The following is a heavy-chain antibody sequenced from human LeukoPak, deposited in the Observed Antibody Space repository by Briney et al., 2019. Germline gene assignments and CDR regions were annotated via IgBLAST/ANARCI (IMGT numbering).Heavy chain of an antibody. CDR2: INHSGST. D-gene: IGHD6-19*01. CDR1: GGSFSGYY. J-gene: IGHJ4*02. CDR3: ARAQWLGPPDY. V-gene: IGHV4-34*01. Sequence: SETLSLTCAVYGGSFSGYYWSWIRQPPGKGLEWIGEINHSGSTNYNPSLKSRVTISVDTSKNQFSLKLSSVTAADTAVYYCARAQWLGPPDYWGQGTLVTVFS.